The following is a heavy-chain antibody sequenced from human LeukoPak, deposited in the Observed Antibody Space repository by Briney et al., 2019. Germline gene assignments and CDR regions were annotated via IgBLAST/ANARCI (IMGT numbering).Heavy chain of an antibody. CDR3: ARQGILTGRGWFDP. CDR1: GGSISSSIYY. D-gene: IGHD3-9*01. V-gene: IGHV4-39*01. J-gene: IGHJ5*02. CDR2: IYYSGST. Sequence: SETLSLTCTVSGGSISSSIYYWGWIRQPPGKGLEWIGSIYYSGSTYYNPSLKSRVTISVDTSKNQFSLKLSSVTAADTAVYYCARQGILTGRGWFDPWGQGTLVTVSS.